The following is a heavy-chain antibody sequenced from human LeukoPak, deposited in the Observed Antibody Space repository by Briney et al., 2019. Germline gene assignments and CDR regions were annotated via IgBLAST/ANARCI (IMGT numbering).Heavy chain of an antibody. CDR2: ISAYNGNT. V-gene: IGHV1-18*04. D-gene: IGHD3-10*01. CDR3: ARYYYGSGSYYNVPEPYNDY. CDR1: GYTFTSYG. Sequence: ASVKVSCKASGYTFTSYGISWVRQAPGQGLEWMGWISAYNGNTNYAQKLQGRATMTTDTSTSTAYMELRSLRSDDTAVYYCARYYYGSGSYYNVPEPYNDYWGQGTLVTVSS. J-gene: IGHJ4*02.